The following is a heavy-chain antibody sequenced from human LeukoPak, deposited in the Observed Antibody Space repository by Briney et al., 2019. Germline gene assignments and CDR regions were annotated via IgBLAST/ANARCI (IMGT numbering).Heavy chain of an antibody. D-gene: IGHD6-13*01. Sequence: GGSLRLSCAASGFPFNAYWMTWVRQAPGKGLEWVANIRQDGDTKYYVDSVKGRFTISRDNAMNSLHLQMNSLRAEDTAIYYCARSLPYGTTWYGRSDFWGQGTLVTVSS. CDR1: GFPFNAYW. CDR2: IRQDGDTK. J-gene: IGHJ4*02. CDR3: ARSLPYGTTWYGRSDF. V-gene: IGHV3-7*03.